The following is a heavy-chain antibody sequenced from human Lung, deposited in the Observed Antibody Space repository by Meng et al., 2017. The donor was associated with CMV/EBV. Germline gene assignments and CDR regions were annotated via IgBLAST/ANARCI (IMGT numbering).Heavy chain of an antibody. J-gene: IGHJ6*02. D-gene: IGHD3-3*01. V-gene: IGHV1-18*01. CDR2: INTYKGNT. Sequence: ASXXVSCKASDYSFTSYGISWVRQAPGQGLEWMGWINTYKGNTNYAQKFQGRVTMTAETSTSTVYMEVRGLRFDDTAIYYCAGSITIYRIDVWGLGTAVTVSS. CDR1: DYSFTSYG. CDR3: AGSITIYRIDV.